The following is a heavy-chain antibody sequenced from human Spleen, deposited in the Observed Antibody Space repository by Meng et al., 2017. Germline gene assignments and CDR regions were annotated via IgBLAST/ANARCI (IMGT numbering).Heavy chain of an antibody. Sequence: SETLSLTCTVSGASINSISYYWGWIRQPPGKGLEWIGSMYYGGNTYYNPSLKSRVTISVDTSKNQFSLKLSSVTAADTAVYYCARDDDGPYYYGSGSYRSYSYYYGMDVWGQGTTVTVSS. CDR3: ARDDDGPYYYGSGSYRSYSYYYGMDV. J-gene: IGHJ6*02. CDR2: MYYGGNT. V-gene: IGHV4-39*07. D-gene: IGHD3-10*01. CDR1: GASINSISYY.